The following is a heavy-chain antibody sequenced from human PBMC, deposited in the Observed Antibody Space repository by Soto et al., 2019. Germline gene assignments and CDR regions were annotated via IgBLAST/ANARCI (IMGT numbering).Heavy chain of an antibody. CDR1: GFTFSTYA. CDR3: ATVPGTYCSGGSCYSDAFDI. D-gene: IGHD2-15*01. J-gene: IGHJ3*02. CDR2: ISGSGCST. Sequence: GGSLRLSCAASGFTFSTYAMSWVRQAPGKGLEWVSAISGSGCSTYYADSVKGRFTISRDNAKNTLYLQMNSLRAEDTAVYYCATVPGTYCSGGSCYSDAFDIWGQGTMVTVSS. V-gene: IGHV3-23*01.